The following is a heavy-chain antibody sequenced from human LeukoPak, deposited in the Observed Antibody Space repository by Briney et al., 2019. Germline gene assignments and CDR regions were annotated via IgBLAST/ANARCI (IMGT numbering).Heavy chain of an antibody. V-gene: IGHV1-46*01. CDR2: INPSGGST. Sequence: ASVKVSCKASGYTFTSYYMHWVRQAPGQRLEWMGIINPSGGSTSYAQKFQGRVTMTRDTSTSTVYMELSSLRSEDTAVYYCAGDRCSSTSCYPNDPWGQGTLVTVSS. CDR3: AGDRCSSTSCYPNDP. J-gene: IGHJ5*02. CDR1: GYTFTSYY. D-gene: IGHD2-2*01.